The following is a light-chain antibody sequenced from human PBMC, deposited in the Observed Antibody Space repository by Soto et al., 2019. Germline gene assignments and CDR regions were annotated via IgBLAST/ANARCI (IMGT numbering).Light chain of an antibody. CDR2: AAS. V-gene: IGKV1-39*01. J-gene: IGKJ1*01. Sequence: DIQISQSPSALSASVGDRVTISCRASQSISSSLSWYPQKPGKAPNLLIYAASSLQSGVPSRFSGSGSGTDFTLTISSLQPEDFATYYCQQSYSTPPTFGQGTKV. CDR3: QQSYSTPPT. CDR1: QSISSS.